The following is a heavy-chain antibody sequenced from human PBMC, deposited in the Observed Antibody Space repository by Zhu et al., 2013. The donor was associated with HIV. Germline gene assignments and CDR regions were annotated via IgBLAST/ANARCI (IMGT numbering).Heavy chain of an antibody. J-gene: IGHJ3*02. CDR2: IYYTGST. Sequence: VQLQESGPGLVKPSETLSLTCAVSGGSVSSGHYYWSWIRQPPGKGLEWIGSIYYTGSTNYHPSLKSRVTISVDTSKNQFSLNLTSATAADTAVYYCTRVVPSSWYFXWGQGKMVTVSS. D-gene: IGHD6-13*01. CDR3: TRVVPSSWYFX. V-gene: IGHV4-61*01. CDR1: GGSVSSGHYY.